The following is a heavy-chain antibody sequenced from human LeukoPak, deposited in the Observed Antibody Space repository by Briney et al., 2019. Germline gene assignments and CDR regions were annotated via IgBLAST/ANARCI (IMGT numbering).Heavy chain of an antibody. D-gene: IGHD2-15*01. V-gene: IGHV3-48*04. CDR1: GFTFSSYS. CDR3: ARVLRYCSGGNCYSGDLGYMDV. J-gene: IGHJ6*03. CDR2: ISSSSSTI. Sequence: GGSLRLSCAASGFTFSSYSMNWVRQAPGKGLEWVSYISSSSSTIYYADSVKGRFTISRDNAKNSLYLQMNSLRTEDTAVYYCARVLRYCSGGNCYSGDLGYMDVWGKGTTVTISS.